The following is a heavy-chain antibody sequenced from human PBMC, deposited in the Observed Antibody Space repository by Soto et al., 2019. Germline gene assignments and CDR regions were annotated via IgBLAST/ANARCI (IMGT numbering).Heavy chain of an antibody. CDR2: INAKNGGT. V-gene: IGHV1-2*02. CDR1: SFTFIDFY. Sequence: QVELVQSGTEVKKPGASVKVSCEVSSFTFIDFYIHWLRQAPGQGLEWMGWINAKNGGTRYAEKFQDRVTLTRDRSVRTAYLELQRLRSDDTAVYYCARSHCTDGICYTEVIPSWGQGTLVTVS. CDR3: ARSHCTDGICYTEVIPS. D-gene: IGHD2-8*01. J-gene: IGHJ4*02.